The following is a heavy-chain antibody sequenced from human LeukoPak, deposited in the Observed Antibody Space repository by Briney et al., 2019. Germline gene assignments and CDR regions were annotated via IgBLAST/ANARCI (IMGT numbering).Heavy chain of an antibody. D-gene: IGHD3-10*01. CDR3: AREGAYGSGSYEH. CDR2: IYSGEST. CDR1: GSSVRGNY. J-gene: IGHJ4*02. Sequence: GGSLRLSCAVSGSSVRGNYMSWVRQAPGKGLQWVSIIYSGESTHYADSVKGRFTISRDHSKNTLYLQMNRLRAEDTAVYYCAREGAYGSGSYEHWGPGTLVTVAS. V-gene: IGHV3-53*01.